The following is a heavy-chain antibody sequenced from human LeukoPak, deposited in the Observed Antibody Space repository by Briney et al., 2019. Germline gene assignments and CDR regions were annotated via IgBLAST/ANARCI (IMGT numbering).Heavy chain of an antibody. CDR2: IYYSGST. Sequence: SETLSLTCTVSGGSISSCYWSWIRQPPGKGLEWIGYIYYSGSTNYNPSLKSRVTISVDTSKNQFSLKLSSVTAADTAVYYCARAVNYDFWSGYPNWFDPWGQGTLVTVSS. CDR3: ARAVNYDFWSGYPNWFDP. J-gene: IGHJ5*02. CDR1: GGSISSCY. V-gene: IGHV4-59*01. D-gene: IGHD3-3*01.